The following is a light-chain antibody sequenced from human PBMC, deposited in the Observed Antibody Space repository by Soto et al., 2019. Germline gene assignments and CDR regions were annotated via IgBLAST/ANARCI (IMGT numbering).Light chain of an antibody. CDR2: DLS. CDR1: SSDVGAYNH. J-gene: IGLJ3*02. V-gene: IGLV2-14*01. CDR3: LSYATGQTWV. Sequence: QSALTQPASVSGSPGQSVTISCTGTSSDVGAYNHVSWYQHYPGKAPKLIIYDLSNRPSGISDRFSGSKSVNTASLTISGLQAEDEADYYCLSYATGQTWVFGGGTKLTVL.